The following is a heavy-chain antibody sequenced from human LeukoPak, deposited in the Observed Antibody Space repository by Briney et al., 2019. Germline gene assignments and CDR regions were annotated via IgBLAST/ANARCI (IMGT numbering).Heavy chain of an antibody. CDR1: GGSISSSSYY. CDR3: ARAKWERLGDYYYYGMDV. D-gene: IGHD1-26*01. Sequence: SETLSLTCTVSGGSISSSSYYWGWIRQPPGKGLEWIGSIYYSGSTYYNPSLKSRVTISVDTSKNQFSLRLNSVTAADTALYYCARAKWERLGDYYYYGMDVWGHGTTVAVSS. V-gene: IGHV4-39*07. CDR2: IYYSGST. J-gene: IGHJ6*02.